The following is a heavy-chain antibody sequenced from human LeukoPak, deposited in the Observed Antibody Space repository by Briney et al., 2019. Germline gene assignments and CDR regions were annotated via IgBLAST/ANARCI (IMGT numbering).Heavy chain of an antibody. Sequence: SETLSLTCTVSGGSISSYYWNWVRQPPGKGLEWIGNIYSSGSTDYNPSLKSRVTISLDTSKFQFSLRLNSVAAADTAVYYCARADPNASGYFYRFNWFDPWGQGTLVTVSS. V-gene: IGHV4-59*01. CDR1: GGSISSYY. CDR2: IYSSGST. D-gene: IGHD3-10*01. CDR3: ARADPNASGYFYRFNWFDP. J-gene: IGHJ5*02.